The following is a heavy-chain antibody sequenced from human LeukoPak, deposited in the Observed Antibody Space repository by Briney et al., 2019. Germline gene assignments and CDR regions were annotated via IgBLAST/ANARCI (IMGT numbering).Heavy chain of an antibody. V-gene: IGHV1-8*01. Sequence: ASVKVSCKASGYTFTSYDINWVRQATGQGLEWMGWMNPNSGNTGYAQKFQGRVTMTRNTSISTAYMELSSLRSEDTAVYYCARGGYCSSTSCQLIDYWGRGTLVTVSP. J-gene: IGHJ4*02. CDR3: ARGGYCSSTSCQLIDY. CDR2: MNPNSGNT. CDR1: GYTFTSYD. D-gene: IGHD2-2*01.